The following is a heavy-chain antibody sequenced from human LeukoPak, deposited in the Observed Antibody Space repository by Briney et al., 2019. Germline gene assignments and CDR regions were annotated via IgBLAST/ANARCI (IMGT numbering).Heavy chain of an antibody. CDR3: ASTFDYYDSSGFYYFDY. D-gene: IGHD3-22*01. CDR1: GFTFNNYW. Sequence: GGSLRLSCAASGFTFNNYWMHWVRQAPGKGLEWVSVIYSGGSIYYADSVKGRFTISRDNSKNTLYLQMNSLRAEDTAVYYCASTFDYYDSSGFYYFDYWGQGTLVTVSS. V-gene: IGHV3-53*01. CDR2: IYSGGSI. J-gene: IGHJ4*02.